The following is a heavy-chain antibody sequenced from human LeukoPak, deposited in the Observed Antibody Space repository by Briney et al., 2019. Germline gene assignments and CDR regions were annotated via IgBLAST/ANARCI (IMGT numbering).Heavy chain of an antibody. CDR2: ISGSGGST. Sequence: GGSLRLSCAASGFTFSSYAMSWFRQAPGKGLDGVSAISGSGGSTYYADSVKGRFTISRDNSKNTLYLQMNSLRAEDTAVYYCAKGIGPYGSGSWEFDYWGRGTLVTVSS. J-gene: IGHJ4*02. CDR1: GFTFSSYA. D-gene: IGHD3-10*01. V-gene: IGHV3-23*01. CDR3: AKGIGPYGSGSWEFDY.